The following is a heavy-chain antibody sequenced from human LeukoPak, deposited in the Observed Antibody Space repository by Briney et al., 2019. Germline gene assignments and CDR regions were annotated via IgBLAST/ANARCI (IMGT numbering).Heavy chain of an antibody. CDR2: INHSGST. Sequence: SETLSLTCNVSGGSIRGYYWSWIRQPPGKGLEWIGEINHSGSTNYNPSLKSRVTISVDTSKNQFSLKLSSVTAADTAVYYCARGPSVATVTTLYYFDYWGQGTLVTVSS. D-gene: IGHD4-17*01. V-gene: IGHV4-34*01. CDR3: ARGPSVATVTTLYYFDY. CDR1: GGSIRGYY. J-gene: IGHJ4*02.